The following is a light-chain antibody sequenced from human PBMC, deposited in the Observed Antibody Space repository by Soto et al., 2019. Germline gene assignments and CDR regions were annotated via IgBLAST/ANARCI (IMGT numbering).Light chain of an antibody. CDR1: NSNIGPNY. CDR2: RNN. Sequence: QLVLTQPPSASGTPGQRVTISCSGSNSNIGPNYVSWYQQVPGTAPKLLIYRNNQRPSGVPDRFSGSKSGTSASLAISGLRSEDEADYYCGAWDDSLSGRVFGGGTQLTVL. V-gene: IGLV1-47*01. CDR3: GAWDDSLSGRV. J-gene: IGLJ7*01.